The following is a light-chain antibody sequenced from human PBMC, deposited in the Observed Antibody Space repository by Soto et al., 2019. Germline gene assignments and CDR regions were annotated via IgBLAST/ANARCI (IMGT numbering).Light chain of an antibody. Sequence: EIVLTQSPGALSLSPGETATLSCRASQNVATMYLSWYQQKPGQAHRLLIYGASSRATGIPDRFSGSGSGTDFTLTTSRLEPEDFVVYYCQQYGTSPRYTFGQGTKLEIK. CDR2: GAS. CDR3: QQYGTSPRYT. CDR1: QNVATMY. J-gene: IGKJ2*01. V-gene: IGKV3-20*01.